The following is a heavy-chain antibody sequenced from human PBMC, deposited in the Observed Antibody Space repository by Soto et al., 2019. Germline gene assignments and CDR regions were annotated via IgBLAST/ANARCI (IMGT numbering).Heavy chain of an antibody. J-gene: IGHJ4*02. CDR2: FIPIFASA. CDR1: GGTVSSYA. D-gene: IGHD3-10*01. V-gene: IGHV1-69*01. CDR3: ARDVSSDTTGFRGYDL. Sequence: QLHLVPSGAEVKKAGSSVKVSCKASGGTVSSYAITWVRQAPGKGLEWMGVFIPIFASAHYAPKFQGRITITADESTSTAYMELSGLTSEDTAIYYCARDVSSDTTGFRGYDLWGQGTQVTVSS.